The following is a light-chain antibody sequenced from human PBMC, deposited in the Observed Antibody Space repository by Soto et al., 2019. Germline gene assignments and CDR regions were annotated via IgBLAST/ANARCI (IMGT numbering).Light chain of an antibody. CDR2: AAS. V-gene: IGKV1-8*01. J-gene: IGKJ4*01. CDR1: QGISSY. CDR3: QQSYSTPRLT. Sequence: AIRMTQSPSSLSASTGDRVTITCRASQGISSYLAWYQQKPGKAPKLLIYAASSLQSGVPSRFSGSGSGTDFTLTISSLQPEDFATYYCQQSYSTPRLTFGGGTKV.